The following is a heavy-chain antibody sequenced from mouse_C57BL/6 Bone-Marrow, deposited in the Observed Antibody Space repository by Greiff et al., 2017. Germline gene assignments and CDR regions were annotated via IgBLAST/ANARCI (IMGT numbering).Heavy chain of an antibody. CDR2: IYPGSGST. CDR1: GYTFTSYW. Sequence: QVQLQQPGAELVKPGASVKMSCKASGYTFTSYWITWVKQRPGQGLEWIGDIYPGSGSTNYNEKFKSKATLTVDTSSSTAYMQLSSLTSEDSAVYYCARSLTVVAPYWYFDVWGTGTTVTVSS. J-gene: IGHJ1*03. CDR3: ARSLTVVAPYWYFDV. D-gene: IGHD1-1*01. V-gene: IGHV1-55*01.